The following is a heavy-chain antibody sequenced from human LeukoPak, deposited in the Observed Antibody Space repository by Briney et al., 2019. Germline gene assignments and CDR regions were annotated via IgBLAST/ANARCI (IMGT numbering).Heavy chain of an antibody. D-gene: IGHD4-17*01. J-gene: IGHJ4*02. Sequence: GGSLRLSCAASGFSFNRHWMTWVRQAPGKGLEWVASIRQGGSEKYYADSVKGRFTVSRDDAKNSLYFQMNGLSADDTAVYYCARGPNYGARVDYLDSWGQGTKVTVSS. CDR1: GFSFNRHW. CDR2: IRQGGSEK. V-gene: IGHV3-7*01. CDR3: ARGPNYGARVDYLDS.